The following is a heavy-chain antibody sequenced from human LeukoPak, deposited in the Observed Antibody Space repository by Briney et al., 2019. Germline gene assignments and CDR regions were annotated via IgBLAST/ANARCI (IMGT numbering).Heavy chain of an antibody. D-gene: IGHD4-23*01. CDR3: AKVPYGGNSFGTPVDY. Sequence: GGSLRLSCAASGFTFSSYAMSWVRQAPGKGLEWVSAISGSGGSTYYADSVKGRFTISRDNSKNTLYLQMNSLRAEDTAVYYCAKVPYGGNSFGTPVDYWGQETLVTVSS. CDR1: GFTFSSYA. J-gene: IGHJ4*02. CDR2: ISGSGGST. V-gene: IGHV3-23*01.